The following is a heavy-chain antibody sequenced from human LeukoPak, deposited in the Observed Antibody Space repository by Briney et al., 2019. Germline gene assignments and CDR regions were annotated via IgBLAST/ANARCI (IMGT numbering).Heavy chain of an antibody. CDR3: ARLLRNGYYFDY. CDR1: GGSISSSSYY. CDR2: IYYSGST. Sequence: SETLSHTCTVSGGSISSSSYYWGWIRQPPGKGLEWIGSIYYSGSTYYNPSLKSRVTISVDTSKNQFSLKLSSVTAADTAVYYCARLLRNGYYFDYWGQGTLVTVSS. J-gene: IGHJ4*02. V-gene: IGHV4-39*01. D-gene: IGHD3-16*01.